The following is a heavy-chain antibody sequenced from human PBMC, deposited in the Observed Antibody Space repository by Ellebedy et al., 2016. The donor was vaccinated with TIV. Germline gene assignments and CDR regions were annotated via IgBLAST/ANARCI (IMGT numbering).Heavy chain of an antibody. CDR2: IIPIFGTA. Sequence: SVKVSCXASGGTFSSYAISWVRQAPGQGLEWMGGIIPIFGTANYAQKFQGRVTITADESTCTAYMELSSLRSEDTAVYYCASGLVVLTGSPAYYYYYGMDVWGQGTTVTVSS. J-gene: IGHJ6*02. CDR3: ASGLVVLTGSPAYYYYYGMDV. V-gene: IGHV1-69*13. CDR1: GGTFSSYA. D-gene: IGHD3-9*01.